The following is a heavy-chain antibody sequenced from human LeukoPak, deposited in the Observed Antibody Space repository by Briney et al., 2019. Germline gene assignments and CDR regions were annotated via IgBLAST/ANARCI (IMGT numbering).Heavy chain of an antibody. CDR2: INPSGGST. D-gene: IGHD1-26*01. CDR3: ARDFGWWELLSWFDP. V-gene: IGHV1-46*03. J-gene: IGHJ5*02. CDR1: GYTFTSYY. Sequence: GASVKVSCKASGYTFTSYYMHWVRQAPGQGLGWMGIINPSGGSTSYARKFQGRVTMTRDTSTSTVYMELSSLRSEDTAVYYCARDFGWWELLSWFDPWGQGTLVTVSS.